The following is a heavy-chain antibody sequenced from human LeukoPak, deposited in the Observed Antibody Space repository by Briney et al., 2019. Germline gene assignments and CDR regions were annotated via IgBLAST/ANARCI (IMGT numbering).Heavy chain of an antibody. CDR2: INHSGST. J-gene: IGHJ4*02. CDR3: ARDLVHTSSGYNDYVDY. Sequence: ASETLSLTCAVYGGSFSGYYWSWIRQPPGKGLEWIGEINHSGSTNYNPSLKSRVTISVDTSKNQFSLKLSSVTAADTAVYYCARDLVHTSSGYNDYVDYWGQGTLVTVSS. CDR1: GGSFSGYY. V-gene: IGHV4-34*01. D-gene: IGHD3-22*01.